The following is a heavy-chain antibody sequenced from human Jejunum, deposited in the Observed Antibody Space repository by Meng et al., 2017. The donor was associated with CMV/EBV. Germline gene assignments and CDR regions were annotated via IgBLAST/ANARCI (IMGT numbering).Heavy chain of an antibody. J-gene: IGHJ4*02. CDR2: TSYDGNTQ. Sequence: GFAFSSNAMHWVRQAPGKGLEWVAVTSYDGNTQYYTDSVKGRFTISRDNSDNMVYLQMNSLRPDDTAVYYCAKDGGGFNSSPFDYWGQGTLVTVSS. V-gene: IGHV3-30*04. CDR3: AKDGGGFNSSPFDY. D-gene: IGHD3-16*01. CDR1: GFAFSSNA.